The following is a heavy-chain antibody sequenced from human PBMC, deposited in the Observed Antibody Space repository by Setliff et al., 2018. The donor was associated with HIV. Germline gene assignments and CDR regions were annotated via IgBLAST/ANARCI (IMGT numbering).Heavy chain of an antibody. CDR2: IHTSGST. J-gene: IGHJ4*02. D-gene: IGHD2-2*01. V-gene: IGHV4-61*09. Sequence: SSETLSLTCTVSGDSINSGTYYWSWIRQPAGKGLEWIGHIHTSGSTKYNPSLKSRVTISVDTSKNQFSLRLTSVTAADTAVYYCARRRFVVVPTAPEADYWGQGTLVTVSS. CDR1: GDSINSGTYY. CDR3: ARRRFVVVPTAPEADY.